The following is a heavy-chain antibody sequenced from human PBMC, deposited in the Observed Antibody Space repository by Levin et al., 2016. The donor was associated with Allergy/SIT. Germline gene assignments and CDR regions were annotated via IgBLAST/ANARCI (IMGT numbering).Heavy chain of an antibody. Sequence: GESLKISCAASRFTFNDFYMSWVRQPPGKGLEWVSHISATSTDTNYADSVRGRFTISRDNGKKLVFLQMRGLRVEDTAVYYCVRLGALAGTFNWFDPWGQGTRVTVSS. CDR2: ISATSTDT. CDR3: VRLGALAGTFNWFDP. D-gene: IGHD6-19*01. J-gene: IGHJ5*02. CDR1: RFTFNDFY. V-gene: IGHV3-11*03.